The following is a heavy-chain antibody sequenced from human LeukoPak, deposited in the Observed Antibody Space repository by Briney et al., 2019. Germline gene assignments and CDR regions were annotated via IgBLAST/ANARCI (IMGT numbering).Heavy chain of an antibody. J-gene: IGHJ4*02. Sequence: SETLSLTCTVSGGSIGSYYWSWIRQPPGKGLEWIGYIYYSGSTNYNPSLKSRVTISVDTSKNQFSLKLSSVTAADTAVYYCARGRFNLDSWGQGTLVTVSS. D-gene: IGHD3-10*01. CDR3: ARGRFNLDS. CDR2: IYYSGST. CDR1: GGSIGSYY. V-gene: IGHV4-59*01.